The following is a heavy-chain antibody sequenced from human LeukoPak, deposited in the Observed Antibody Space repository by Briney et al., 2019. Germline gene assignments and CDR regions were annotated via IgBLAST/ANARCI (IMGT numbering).Heavy chain of an antibody. Sequence: SETLSLTCTVSGGSISSYYWSWIRQPPGKGLEWIGSIHTSGRSNYNPSLKSRVTISVDTSSNQFSLSLSAVTAADTAVYFCARDSGRWSLKLFQFDYWGRGSLVTVSS. J-gene: IGHJ4*02. CDR1: GGSISSYY. CDR3: ARDSGRWSLKLFQFDY. V-gene: IGHV4-4*09. D-gene: IGHD4-23*01. CDR2: IHTSGRS.